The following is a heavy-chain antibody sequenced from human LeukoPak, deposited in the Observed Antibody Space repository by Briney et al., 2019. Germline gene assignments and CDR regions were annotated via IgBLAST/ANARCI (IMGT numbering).Heavy chain of an antibody. CDR2: IYYSGST. V-gene: IGHV4-59*01. CDR1: GGSISSYY. D-gene: IGHD6-19*01. CDR3: ARCWLVRSCDY. Sequence: SETLSLTCTVSGGSISSYYWSWIRQPPGKGLEWIGYIYYSGSTNYNPSLKSRVTISVDTSKNQFSLKLSSVTAADTAVYYCARCWLVRSCDYWGQGTLVTVSS. J-gene: IGHJ4*02.